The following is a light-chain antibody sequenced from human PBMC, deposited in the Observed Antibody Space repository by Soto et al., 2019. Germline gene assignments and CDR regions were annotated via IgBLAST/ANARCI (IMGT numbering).Light chain of an antibody. V-gene: IGLV2-14*01. CDR1: SSDVGGYNY. CDR3: DSYTSSRAYV. Sequence: QSVLTQPASVSGSPGQSITISCTGTSSDVGGYNYVSWYQQQAGKAPKLIIHEVINRPSGVSNRFSGSKSGNTASLTISGLQAEDEADYYCDSYTSSRAYVFGIGTKLTVL. CDR2: EVI. J-gene: IGLJ1*01.